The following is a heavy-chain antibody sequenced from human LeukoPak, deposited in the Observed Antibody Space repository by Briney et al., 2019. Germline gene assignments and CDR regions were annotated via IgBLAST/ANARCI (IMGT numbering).Heavy chain of an antibody. D-gene: IGHD6-19*01. V-gene: IGHV3-73*01. CDR3: KSSGWYGGIDY. J-gene: IGHJ4*02. CDR2: IRSKANSYAT. CDR1: GFTFSGSA. Sequence: GGSLRLSCAASGFTFSGSAMHWVRQASGKGLEWVGRIRSKANSYATAYAASVKGRLTISRDDSKNTAYLQMNSLKTEDTAVYYCKSSGWYGGIDYWGQGTLVTVSS.